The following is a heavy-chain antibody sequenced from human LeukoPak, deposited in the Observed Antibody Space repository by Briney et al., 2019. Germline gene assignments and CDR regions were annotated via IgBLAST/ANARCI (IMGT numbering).Heavy chain of an antibody. V-gene: IGHV3-23*01. J-gene: IGHJ4*02. D-gene: IGHD3-16*02. CDR3: AKEGGYLGELSQFDY. CDR2: ISGSGGST. CDR1: GFTFSSYA. Sequence: TGGSLRLSCAASGFTFSSYAMSWVRQAPGKGLEWVSAISGSGGSTYYADSVKGRFTISRDNSKNTLYLQMNSLRAEDTAVYYCAKEGGYLGELSQFDYWGQGTLVTVSS.